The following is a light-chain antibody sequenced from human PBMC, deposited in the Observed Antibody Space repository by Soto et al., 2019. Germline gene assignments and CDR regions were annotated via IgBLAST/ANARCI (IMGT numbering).Light chain of an antibody. V-gene: IGLV1-44*01. CDR2: SNN. CDR3: ASWDDSLNGGV. CDR1: SSNIGSNT. Sequence: QSVLTQPPSASGTPGQRVTISCSGSSSNIGSNTVNWYQQLPGTAPKLLIYSNNQRPSGVPERFSGSKSGTSASLAISGLQSEDEADYYCASWDDSLNGGVFGGGTTLTVL. J-gene: IGLJ3*02.